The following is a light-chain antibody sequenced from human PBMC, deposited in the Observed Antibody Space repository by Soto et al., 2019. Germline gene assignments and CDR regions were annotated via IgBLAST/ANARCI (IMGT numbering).Light chain of an antibody. CDR2: GAS. J-gene: IGKJ1*01. CDR3: QQYGSSGT. V-gene: IGKV3-20*01. Sequence: LTQHPHTLFLSPGEKSTLSFRASQNIDSNYLAWYQQKPGQAPRLLIYGASTRATGIPARFSGSGSGTDFTLTISRLEPEDFAVYYCQQYGSSGTFGQGTKVDIK. CDR1: QNIDSNY.